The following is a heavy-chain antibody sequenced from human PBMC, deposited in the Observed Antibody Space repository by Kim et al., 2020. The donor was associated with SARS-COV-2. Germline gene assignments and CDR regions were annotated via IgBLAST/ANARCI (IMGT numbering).Heavy chain of an antibody. V-gene: IGHV4-39*01. Sequence: SETLSLTCTVSGGSISSSSYYWGWIRQPPGKGLEWIGSIYYSGSTYYNPSLKSRVTISVDTSKNQFSLKLSSVTAADTAVYYCARRSLTYYYDSSGYLKGFDYWGQGTLVTVSS. J-gene: IGHJ4*02. CDR3: ARRSLTYYYDSSGYLKGFDY. CDR2: IYYSGST. CDR1: GGSISSSSYY. D-gene: IGHD3-22*01.